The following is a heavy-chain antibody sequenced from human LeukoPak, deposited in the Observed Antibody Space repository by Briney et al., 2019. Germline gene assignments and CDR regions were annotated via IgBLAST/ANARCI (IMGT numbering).Heavy chain of an antibody. Sequence: ASVKVSCKASGYTFTSYGISWVRQAPGQGLEWMGWVSAYNGNTNYAQKLQGRVTMTTDTSTSTAYMELSSLRAEDTAVYYCAKELNRGLPDYWGQGTLVTVPS. J-gene: IGHJ4*02. CDR3: AKELNRGLPDY. D-gene: IGHD2-21*01. V-gene: IGHV1-18*01. CDR2: VSAYNGNT. CDR1: GYTFTSYG.